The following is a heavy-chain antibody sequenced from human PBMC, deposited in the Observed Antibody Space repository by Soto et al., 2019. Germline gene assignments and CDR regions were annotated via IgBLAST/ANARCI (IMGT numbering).Heavy chain of an antibody. J-gene: IGHJ3*02. CDR1: GFTFSGSA. CDR3: TTLTVTKDAFDI. Sequence: GGSLRLSCAASGFTFSGSAMHWVRQASGKGLEWVGRIRSKANSYATAYAASVKGRFTISRDDSKNTAYLQMNSLKTEDTAVYYCTTLTVTKDAFDIWGQGTMVTVSS. D-gene: IGHD4-17*01. V-gene: IGHV3-73*01. CDR2: IRSKANSYAT.